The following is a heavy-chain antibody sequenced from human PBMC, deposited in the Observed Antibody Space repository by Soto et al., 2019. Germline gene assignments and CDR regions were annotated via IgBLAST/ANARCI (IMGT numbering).Heavy chain of an antibody. J-gene: IGHJ6*03. Sequence: HPGGSLRLSCAASGFTVSSNYMSWVRQAPGKGLEWVSVIYSGGSTYYADSVKGRFTISRDNSKNTLYLQMNSLRAEDTAVYYCARDYSNYVGYYYMDVWGKGTTVTVSS. CDR1: GFTVSSNY. V-gene: IGHV3-66*01. CDR3: ARDYSNYVGYYYMDV. CDR2: IYSGGST. D-gene: IGHD4-4*01.